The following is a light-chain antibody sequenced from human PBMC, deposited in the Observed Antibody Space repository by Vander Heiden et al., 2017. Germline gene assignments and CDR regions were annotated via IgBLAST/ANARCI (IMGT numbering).Light chain of an antibody. CDR3: NSRDSSGNRV. Sequence: SSDLTQHPAVSVALGQTVRITCQGDSLRSYYASWYQQKPGQAPVLVIYGKNNRPSGIPDRFSGSSSGNTASLTITGAQAEDEADYYCNSRDSSGNRVFGGGTKLTVL. J-gene: IGLJ3*02. V-gene: IGLV3-19*01. CDR2: GKN. CDR1: SLRSYY.